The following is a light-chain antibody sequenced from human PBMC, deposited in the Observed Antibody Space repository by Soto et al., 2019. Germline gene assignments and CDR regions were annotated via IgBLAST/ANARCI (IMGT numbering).Light chain of an antibody. CDR1: QGISSY. CDR2: AAS. V-gene: IGKV1-9*01. J-gene: IGKJ4*01. CDR3: QQLNSYPLT. Sequence: DIQLTQSPSFLSASVGDRVTITCRASQGISSYLAWYQQKPGKAPTLLIYAASTLQSGVPSRFSSSGSGTEFTLTIRSLQPEDFATYYCQQLNSYPLTFGGGTKVEIK.